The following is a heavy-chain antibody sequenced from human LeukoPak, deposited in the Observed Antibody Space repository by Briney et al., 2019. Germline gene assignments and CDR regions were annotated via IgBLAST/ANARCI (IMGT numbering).Heavy chain of an antibody. CDR1: GFTFTSYG. CDR3: AKNLYCGGGSCYPSALGMDV. D-gene: IGHD2-15*01. V-gene: IGHV3-30*18. CDR2: ISSDGNNK. Sequence: GGSLRLSCAASGFTFTSYGMHWVRQAPGKGLEWVALISSDGNNKYYADSVKGRFTISRDNSKNTLFLQMNSLRAEDTAVYYCAKNLYCGGGSCYPSALGMDVWGQGTTVTVSS. J-gene: IGHJ6*02.